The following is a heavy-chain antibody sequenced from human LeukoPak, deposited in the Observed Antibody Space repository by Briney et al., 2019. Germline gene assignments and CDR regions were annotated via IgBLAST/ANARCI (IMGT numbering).Heavy chain of an antibody. CDR3: ARDAGDIVVVTEPLDDFYL. J-gene: IGHJ3*01. Sequence: GGSLRLSCAASGFPLSSYGMHWVRQAPGKGLEWVAVIWYDGSNKYYADSVKGRFTISRDNSKNTLYLQMNSLRAEDTAVYYCARDAGDIVVVTEPLDDFYLRGQGTMVTVSS. CDR2: IWYDGSNK. CDR1: GFPLSSYG. V-gene: IGHV3-33*01. D-gene: IGHD2-21*02.